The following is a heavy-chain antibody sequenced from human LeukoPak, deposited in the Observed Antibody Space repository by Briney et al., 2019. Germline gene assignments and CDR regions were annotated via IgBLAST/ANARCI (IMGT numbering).Heavy chain of an antibody. V-gene: IGHV3-48*03. CDR3: AELGITMIGGV. CDR2: ISSSGSTI. Sequence: GGSLRLSCAASGFTFDDYAMHWVRQAPGKGLEWVSYISSSGSTIYYADSVKGRFTISRDNAKSSLYLQMNSLRAEDTAVYYCAELGITMIGGVWGKGTTVTISS. D-gene: IGHD3-10*02. J-gene: IGHJ6*04. CDR1: GFTFDDYA.